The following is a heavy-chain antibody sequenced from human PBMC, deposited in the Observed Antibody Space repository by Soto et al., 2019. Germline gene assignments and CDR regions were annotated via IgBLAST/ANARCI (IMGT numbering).Heavy chain of an antibody. CDR2: IYSGGST. J-gene: IGHJ4*02. CDR1: GFTVSSNY. Sequence: EVQLVESGGGLVQPGGSLRLSCAASGFTVSSNYMSWVRQAPGKGLEWVSVIYSGGSTYYADSVKGRFTISRDNSKNTLYLQMNSLRAEDTAVYYCARGLYRGCHYFDYWGQGTLVTVSS. CDR3: ARGLYRGCHYFDY. V-gene: IGHV3-66*01. D-gene: IGHD3-10*01.